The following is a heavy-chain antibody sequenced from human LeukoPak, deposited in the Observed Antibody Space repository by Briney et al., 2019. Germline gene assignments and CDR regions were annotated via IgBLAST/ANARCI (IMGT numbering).Heavy chain of an antibody. D-gene: IGHD2-2*01. CDR3: VRYSVVPTAIYAFDI. CDR2: INSDGSST. Sequence: GGSLRLSCAASGFTFSSYWMHWVRQAPGKGLVWVSRINSDGSSTSYADSVKGRFTISRDNAKNTLYLQMNSLRAEDTAVYYCVRYSVVPTAIYAFDIWGQGTMVTVSS. J-gene: IGHJ3*02. V-gene: IGHV3-74*01. CDR1: GFTFSSYW.